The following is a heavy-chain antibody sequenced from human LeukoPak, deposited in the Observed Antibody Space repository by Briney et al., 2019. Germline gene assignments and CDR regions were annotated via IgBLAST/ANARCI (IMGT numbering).Heavy chain of an antibody. Sequence: GSLRLSCAASGFTFSSYWMSWVRQAPGKGLEWVANIKQDGSEKYYVDSVKGRFTISRDNAKNSLYLQMNSLRAEDTAVYYCARDPLYDFWSGYYFDYWGQGTLVTVSS. J-gene: IGHJ4*02. CDR3: ARDPLYDFWSGYYFDY. V-gene: IGHV3-7*01. D-gene: IGHD3-3*01. CDR2: IKQDGSEK. CDR1: GFTFSSYW.